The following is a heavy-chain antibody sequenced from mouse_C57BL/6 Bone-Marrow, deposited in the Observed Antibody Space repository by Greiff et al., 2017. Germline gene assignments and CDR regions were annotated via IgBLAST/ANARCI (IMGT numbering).Heavy chain of an antibody. Sequence: EVKLVESGGGLVQPGGSLKLSCAASGFTFSDYYMYWVRQTPEKRLEWVAYISNGGGSTYYPDTVKGRFTISRDNAKNTLYLQMSRLKSEDTAMYYCARRSYYYGSSHWYFDVWGTGTTVTVSS. D-gene: IGHD1-1*01. CDR2: ISNGGGST. CDR3: ARRSYYYGSSHWYFDV. J-gene: IGHJ1*03. CDR1: GFTFSDYY. V-gene: IGHV5-12*01.